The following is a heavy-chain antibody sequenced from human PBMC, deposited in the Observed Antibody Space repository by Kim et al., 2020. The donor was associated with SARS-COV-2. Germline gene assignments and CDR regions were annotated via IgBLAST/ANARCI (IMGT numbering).Heavy chain of an antibody. CDR3: TRAISYGFAY. CDR2: SDT. D-gene: IGHD3-16*01. J-gene: IGHJ4*02. V-gene: IGHV3-74*01. Sequence: SDTQYAESVKGRFTNSRDNAKNTVYRQMNSLRAEDTAVYYCTRAISYGFAYWGQGTLGPVSS.